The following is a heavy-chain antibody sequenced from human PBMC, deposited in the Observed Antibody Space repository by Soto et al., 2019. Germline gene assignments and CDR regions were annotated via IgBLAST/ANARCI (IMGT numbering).Heavy chain of an antibody. Sequence: LRLSCAASGFTFSSYGMHWVRQAPGKGLEWVAVISYDGSNKYYADSVKGRFTISRDNSKNTLYLQMNSLRAEDTAVYYCAKDGITMVRGPNWFDPWGQGTLVTVSS. V-gene: IGHV3-30*18. J-gene: IGHJ5*02. CDR3: AKDGITMVRGPNWFDP. D-gene: IGHD3-10*01. CDR2: ISYDGSNK. CDR1: GFTFSSYG.